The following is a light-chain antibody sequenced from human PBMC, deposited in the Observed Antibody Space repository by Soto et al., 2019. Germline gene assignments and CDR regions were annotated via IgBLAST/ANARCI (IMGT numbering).Light chain of an antibody. CDR1: SSDVGGYNA. V-gene: IGLV2-11*01. J-gene: IGLJ3*02. CDR3: SSYAGSLTMV. Sequence: QSALTQPRSVSGSPRQSVTISCTGTSSDVGGYNAVSWYQQYPGKAPQLMIYDVTKRPSGVPDRFSGSTSGNTASLTISGLQAEDDADYYCSSYAGSLTMVFGGGTKLTVL. CDR2: DVT.